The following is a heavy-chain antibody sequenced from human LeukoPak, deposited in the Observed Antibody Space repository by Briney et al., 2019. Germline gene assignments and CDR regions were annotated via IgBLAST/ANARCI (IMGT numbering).Heavy chain of an antibody. Sequence: ASVKVSCKASGYIFTSYGISWVRQAPGQGLEWMGWVSAYNGNTNYAQKLQGRVTMTTDTSTSAAYMELRSLRSDDTAVYYCARVGYSYGYGMDVWGQGTTVTVSS. V-gene: IGHV1-18*01. J-gene: IGHJ6*02. CDR3: ARVGYSYGYGMDV. D-gene: IGHD5-18*01. CDR2: VSAYNGNT. CDR1: GYIFTSYG.